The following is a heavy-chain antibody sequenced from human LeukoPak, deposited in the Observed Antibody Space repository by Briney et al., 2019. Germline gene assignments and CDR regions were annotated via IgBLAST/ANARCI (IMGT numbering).Heavy chain of an antibody. CDR1: GFTFSDYS. J-gene: IGHJ6*02. V-gene: IGHV3-11*01. Sequence: GGSLRLSCVVSGFTFSDYSMNWVRQAPGKGLEWISHISGGASSIYYADSVKGRFTISRDNAKNSLYLQMNSLRAEDTAVYYCARDGIVVVVAATHNYYYYYGMDVWGQGTTVTVSS. CDR2: ISGGASSI. CDR3: ARDGIVVVVAATHNYYYYYGMDV. D-gene: IGHD2-15*01.